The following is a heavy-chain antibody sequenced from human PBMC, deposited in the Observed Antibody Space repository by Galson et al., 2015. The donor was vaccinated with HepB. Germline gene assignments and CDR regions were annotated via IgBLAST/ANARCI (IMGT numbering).Heavy chain of an antibody. CDR3: AKDLGITVAGDFDY. CDR2: ISGPGGTT. D-gene: IGHD6-19*01. Sequence: SLRLSCAASGFTFGSHAMSWVRQGPGKGLEWVSAISGPGGTTYFADSVKGRFSISRDNSKNTLLLQMNSLRVEDTAIYYCAKDLGITVAGDFDYWGQGTLVTVSS. CDR1: GFTFGSHA. J-gene: IGHJ4*02. V-gene: IGHV3-23*01.